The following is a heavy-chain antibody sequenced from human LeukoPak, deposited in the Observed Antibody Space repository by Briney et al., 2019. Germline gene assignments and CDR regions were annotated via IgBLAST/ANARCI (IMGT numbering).Heavy chain of an antibody. CDR2: ISGSGSTI. D-gene: IGHD5-12*01. Sequence: GGSLRLSCAASGFTFSSYSMNWVRQAPGKGLEWISYISGSGSTIYYADSVKGRFTISRDNSKNTLYLQMNNLRAEDTAVYYCACIDYHNYWGQGTLVTVSS. CDR1: GFTFSSYS. J-gene: IGHJ4*02. V-gene: IGHV3-48*01. CDR3: ACIDYHNY.